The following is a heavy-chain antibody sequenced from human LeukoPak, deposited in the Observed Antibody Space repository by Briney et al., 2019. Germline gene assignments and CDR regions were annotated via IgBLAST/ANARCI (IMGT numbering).Heavy chain of an antibody. CDR3: ARTRTDKLVVYASAFDY. Sequence: PSETLSLTCTVSGGSISSGGYYWSWICQHPGKGLEWIGYIYYSGSTYYNPSLKSRVTISVDTSKNQFSLKLSSVTAADTAVYYCARTRTDKLVVYASAFDYWGQGTLVTVSS. D-gene: IGHD2-8*02. J-gene: IGHJ4*02. CDR2: IYYSGST. CDR1: GGSISSGGYY. V-gene: IGHV4-31*03.